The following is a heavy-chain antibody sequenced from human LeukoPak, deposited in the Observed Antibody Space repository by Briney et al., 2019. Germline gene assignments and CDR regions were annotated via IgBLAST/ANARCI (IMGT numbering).Heavy chain of an antibody. CDR2: ISGSGGST. CDR3: AGSIAVAGHFDY. V-gene: IGHV3-23*01. CDR1: GFTFSSYA. J-gene: IGHJ4*02. D-gene: IGHD6-19*01. Sequence: GGSLRLSCAASGFTFSSYAMSWVRQAPGKVLEWVSAISGSGGSTYYADSVKGRFTISRDNSKNTLYLQMNSLRAEDTAVYYCAGSIAVAGHFDYWGQGTLVTVSS.